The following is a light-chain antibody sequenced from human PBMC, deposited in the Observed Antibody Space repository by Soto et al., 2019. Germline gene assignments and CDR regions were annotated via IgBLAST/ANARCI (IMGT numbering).Light chain of an antibody. CDR3: QQYGSSLMYT. Sequence: EIVLTQSPGTLSLSPGERATLSCRASQSVSSSYLAWYQQTPGQAPRLLIYGASSMATGIPDRFSGSGSGTDFTLTISRLELEDFAVYYCQQYGSSLMYTFGQGTKLEIK. CDR2: GAS. J-gene: IGKJ2*01. V-gene: IGKV3-20*01. CDR1: QSVSSSY.